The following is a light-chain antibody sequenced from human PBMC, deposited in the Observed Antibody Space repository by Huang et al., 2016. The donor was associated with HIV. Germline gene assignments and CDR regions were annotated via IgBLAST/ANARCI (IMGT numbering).Light chain of an antibody. CDR3: MQGLRTPRT. Sequence: DVVMTQSPLSLPVTPGEPASISCRSSQSLLHSDGNNYFDWYLQKPGQSPLLLVYLGSDRASGVPERFSGSGSGPDFTLKNRRVEAEDVGVYYCMQGLRTPRTFGQGTRLEIK. J-gene: IGKJ2*02. CDR1: QSLLHSDGNNY. V-gene: IGKV2-28*01. CDR2: LGS.